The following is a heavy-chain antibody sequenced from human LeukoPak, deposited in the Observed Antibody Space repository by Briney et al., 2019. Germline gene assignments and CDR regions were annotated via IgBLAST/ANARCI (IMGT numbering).Heavy chain of an antibody. V-gene: IGHV5-51*01. CDR1: GYTFTTYW. D-gene: IGHD6-19*01. J-gene: IGHJ3*02. CDR3: ARTRVAGTSGAFDN. CDR2: IYPGDSDT. Sequence: GESLKISCKGSGYTFTTYWISCVRQMPGKGLEWMGIIYPGDSDTRNRPPFQGQVTISVDKSISTAYLQWSSLKASDTAMYYCARTRVAGTSGAFDNWGQGTMVTVSS.